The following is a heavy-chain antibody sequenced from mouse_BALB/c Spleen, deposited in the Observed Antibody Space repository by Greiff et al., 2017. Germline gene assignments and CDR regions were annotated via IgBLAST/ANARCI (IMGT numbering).Heavy chain of an antibody. V-gene: IGHV14-3*02. D-gene: IGHD1-1*01. CDR3: ARGYYYGSSYYFGE. J-gene: IGHJ2*01. CDR2: IDPANGNT. CDR1: GFNIKDTY. Sequence: EVQLQESGAELVKPGASVKLSCTASGFNIKDTYMHWVKQRPEQGLEWIGRIDPANGNTKYDPKFQGKATITADTSYNTAYLQLSSLTSEDTAVYFCARGYYYGSSYYFGEWGQGTTLTVS.